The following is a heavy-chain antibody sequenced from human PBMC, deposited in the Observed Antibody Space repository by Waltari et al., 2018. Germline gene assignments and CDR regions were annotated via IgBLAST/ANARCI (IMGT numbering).Heavy chain of an antibody. J-gene: IGHJ6*02. Sequence: QVQLQESGPGLVKPSETLSLTCTVSGGSISSYYWSWIRQPPGKGREWIGYIYYSGSTNYNPSLKSRVTISVDTSKNQFSLKLSSVTAADTAVYYCARELWYCSSTSCYSYYYYGMDVWGQGTTVTVSS. D-gene: IGHD2-2*02. V-gene: IGHV4-59*01. CDR2: IYYSGST. CDR1: GGSISSYY. CDR3: ARELWYCSSTSCYSYYYYGMDV.